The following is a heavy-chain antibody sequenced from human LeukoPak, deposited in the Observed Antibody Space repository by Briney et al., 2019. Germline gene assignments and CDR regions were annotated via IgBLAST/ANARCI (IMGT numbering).Heavy chain of an antibody. D-gene: IGHD5-18*01. CDR3: AKELFWGYSYGRRTLFDY. CDR2: ISGSGGST. CDR1: GFTFSSYG. Sequence: GGSLRLSCAASGFTFSSYGMSWVRQAPGKGLEWVSAISGSGGSTYYADSVKGRFTISRDNSKNTLYLQMNSLRAEDTAVYYCAKELFWGYSYGRRTLFDYWGQGTLVTVSS. J-gene: IGHJ4*02. V-gene: IGHV3-23*01.